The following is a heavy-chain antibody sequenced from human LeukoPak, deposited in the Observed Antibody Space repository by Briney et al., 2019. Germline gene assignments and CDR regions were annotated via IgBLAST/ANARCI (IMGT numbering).Heavy chain of an antibody. CDR2: IHPSTGNT. D-gene: IGHD3-16*02. CDR3: ARAYQRLGDLSLPDY. V-gene: IGHV7-4-1*02. Sequence: ASVKVSCKAAGYTFTSYAMNRVREAPGQGLEWMGWIHPSTGNTTYAQSFTGRFVFSLDTSVNTKYLQISSLKAEDTAVYYCARAYQRLGDLSLPDYWGQGTLVTVSS. J-gene: IGHJ4*02. CDR1: GYTFTSYA.